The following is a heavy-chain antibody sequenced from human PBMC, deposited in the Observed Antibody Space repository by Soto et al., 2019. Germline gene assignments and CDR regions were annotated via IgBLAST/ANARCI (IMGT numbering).Heavy chain of an antibody. Sequence: EVQLVESGGGLVQPGGSLRLSCAASGFTFSNYWMHWVRQAPGKGLVWVSRIDSDGSRITYADFVKGRFTISRDNAKNTVDLHKISLTAEDTAVYYCVRTSLVVAVATREDFWGQGTLVTVSS. V-gene: IGHV3-74*01. J-gene: IGHJ4*02. CDR2: IDSDGSRI. D-gene: IGHD2-15*01. CDR3: VRTSLVVAVATREDF. CDR1: GFTFSNYW.